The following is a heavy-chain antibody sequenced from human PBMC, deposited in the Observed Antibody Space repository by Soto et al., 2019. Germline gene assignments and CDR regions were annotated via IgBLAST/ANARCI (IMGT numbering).Heavy chain of an antibody. Sequence: QVQLVQSGAEVKKPGASVKVSCKASGYTFTTYGISWVRQAPGQGLEWMGWISAYNGNTNYAQKLQGRVTMTNDTYTSTAYIELRSRRSDDTAVYYCAGEGRTYGSGNYYNRYGMDVWGQGTTVTVSS. CDR3: AGEGRTYGSGNYYNRYGMDV. CDR2: ISAYNGNT. CDR1: GYTFTTYG. V-gene: IGHV1-18*01. D-gene: IGHD3-10*01. J-gene: IGHJ6*02.